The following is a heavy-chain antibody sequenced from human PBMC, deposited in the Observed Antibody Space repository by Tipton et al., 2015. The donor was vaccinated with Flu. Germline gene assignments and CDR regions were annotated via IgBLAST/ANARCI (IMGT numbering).Heavy chain of an antibody. J-gene: IGHJ6*02. CDR3: ARDLWNDRRAYYYYGVDV. D-gene: IGHD1-1*01. CDR1: GDSISTTIYY. CDR2: IYYSGTT. Sequence: TLSLTCTVSGDSISTTIYYWGWVRQPPGKGLEWIGSIYYSGTTYYNPSLKSRVTISVDSSKNEFSLTLASLTAADTAVYYCARDLWNDRRAYYYYGVDVWGRGTSLTVSS. V-gene: IGHV4-39*07.